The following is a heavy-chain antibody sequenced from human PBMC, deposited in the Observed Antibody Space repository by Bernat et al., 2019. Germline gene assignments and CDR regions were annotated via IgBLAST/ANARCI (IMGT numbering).Heavy chain of an antibody. J-gene: IGHJ4*02. V-gene: IGHV3-7*04. Sequence: EVQLVESGGGLVQPAGSLRLSCAASGFTFSSYWMSWVRQAPGKGLEWVANIKQDGSEKYYVDSVKGRFTISRDNAKNSLYLQMNSLRAEDTAVYYCARDESYGDYSFPFDYWGQGTLVSVSS. CDR1: GFTFSSYW. D-gene: IGHD4-17*01. CDR3: ARDESYGDYSFPFDY. CDR2: IKQDGSEK.